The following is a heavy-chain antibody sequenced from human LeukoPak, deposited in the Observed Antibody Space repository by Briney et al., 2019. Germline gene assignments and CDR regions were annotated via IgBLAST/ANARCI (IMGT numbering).Heavy chain of an antibody. D-gene: IGHD3-10*01. CDR2: INPNSGNT. V-gene: IGHV1-8*03. CDR1: GYTFTGYY. J-gene: IGHJ6*03. CDR3: ARERVEYYGSGSYYNNNYYYYYMDV. Sequence: ASVKVSCKASGYTFTGYYMHWVRQAPGQGLEWMGWINPNSGNTGYAQKFQDRVTITRNTSISTAYMELSSLRSEDTAVYYCARERVEYYGSGSYYNNNYYYYYMDVWGKGTTVTISS.